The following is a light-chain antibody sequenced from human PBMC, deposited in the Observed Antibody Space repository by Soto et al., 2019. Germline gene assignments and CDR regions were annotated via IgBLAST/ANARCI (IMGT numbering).Light chain of an antibody. J-gene: IGLJ2*01. V-gene: IGLV2-23*02. CDR3: CSYGGSSTLV. CDR2: DVS. CDR1: SSDVGSYNL. Sequence: QSALTQPASVSGSPGQSITISCTGTSSDVGSYNLVSWYQQHPGKAPKLMIYDVSKRPSGVPNRVSGSKSGNTASLTISGLQAEDESYYYCCSYGGSSTLVFGGGTKLTVL.